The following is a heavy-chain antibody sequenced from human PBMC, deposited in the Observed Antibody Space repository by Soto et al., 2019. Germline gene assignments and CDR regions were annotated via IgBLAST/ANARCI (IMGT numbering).Heavy chain of an antibody. J-gene: IGHJ3*01. CDR1: GFTFSDYA. CDR3: AKAQVDFGMVDSCGT. CDR2: ISGSGVTT. Sequence: QLLESGGDLVQPGGSLILSCAASGFTFSDYARTWFRQAPGKCLEYISAISGSGVTTYYADSMKGRFTVSSDNSKNTLYLHNNSLRVDDTVLYCCAKAQVDFGMVDSCGTWGIWTMLTVS. D-gene: IGHD3-3*01. V-gene: IGHV3-23*01.